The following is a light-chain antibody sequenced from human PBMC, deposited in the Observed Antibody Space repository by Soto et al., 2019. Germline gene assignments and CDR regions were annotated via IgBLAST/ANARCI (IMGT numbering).Light chain of an antibody. CDR1: QSVSSSY. J-gene: IGKJ2*01. Sequence: EIVLTQSPGTLSLSPGERATLSCRASQSVSSSYLAWYQQKPGQAPRILIFGASSRATGIPDRFSGSWSGTDFTLTITRLEPEDFAVYYCQQYGGSPYTFGQGTKLEIK. CDR2: GAS. CDR3: QQYGGSPYT. V-gene: IGKV3-20*01.